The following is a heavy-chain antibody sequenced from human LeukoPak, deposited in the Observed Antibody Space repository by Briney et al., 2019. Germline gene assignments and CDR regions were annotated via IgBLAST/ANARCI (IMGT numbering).Heavy chain of an antibody. V-gene: IGHV3-30*04. J-gene: IGHJ6*04. CDR2: ISYDGSNK. Sequence: GGTLRLSCAASGFTFSSYAMSWVRQAPGKGLEWVAVISYDGSNKYYADSVKGRFTISRDNSKNTLYLQMNSLRAEDTAVYYCAELGITMIGGVWGKGTTVTVSS. CDR3: AELGITMIGGV. D-gene: IGHD3-10*02. CDR1: GFTFSSYA.